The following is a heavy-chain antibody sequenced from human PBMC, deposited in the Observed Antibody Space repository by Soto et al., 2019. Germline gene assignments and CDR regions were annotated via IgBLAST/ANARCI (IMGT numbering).Heavy chain of an antibody. CDR1: GNTFSRYT. CDR2: IIPILDIT. J-gene: IGHJ4*02. V-gene: IGHV1-69*02. Sequence: QVQLVQSGAEVKKPGSSVKVSCKASGNTFSRYTITWVRQAPGQGLEWMGWIIPILDITTYAQKFQGRVTITADKSTTTAYMDMTSLRSYDTAMYYCAILRGEITTIKGTYWGQGTLVTVSS. D-gene: IGHD4-4*01. CDR3: AILRGEITTIKGTY.